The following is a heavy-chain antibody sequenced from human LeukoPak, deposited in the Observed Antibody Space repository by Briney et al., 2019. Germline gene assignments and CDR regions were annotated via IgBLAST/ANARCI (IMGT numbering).Heavy chain of an antibody. Sequence: WGSLRLSCAASGFTVSSNYMSWVRQAPGKGLEWVSIIYSDGSTYYPDSVRGRFTISRDNSKNTLYLQMNSLRAEDTAVYYCARVIVGTAYDAFDIWGQGTMVTVSS. CDR2: IYSDGST. CDR1: GFTVSSNY. CDR3: ARVIVGTAYDAFDI. V-gene: IGHV3-66*01. J-gene: IGHJ3*02. D-gene: IGHD1-26*01.